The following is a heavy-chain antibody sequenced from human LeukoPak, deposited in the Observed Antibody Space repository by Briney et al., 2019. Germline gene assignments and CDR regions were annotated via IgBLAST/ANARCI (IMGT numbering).Heavy chain of an antibody. CDR2: ISSSGSTI. CDR3: ARGEYSSGSFLYYYYGMDV. Sequence: GGSLRLSCAASGFTFSDYYMSWIRQAPGKGLEWVSYISSSGSTIYYADSVKGRFTISRDNSKNTLYLQMNSLRAEDTAVYYCARGEYSSGSFLYYYYGMDVWGQGTTVTVSS. CDR1: GFTFSDYY. D-gene: IGHD6-19*01. J-gene: IGHJ6*02. V-gene: IGHV3-11*04.